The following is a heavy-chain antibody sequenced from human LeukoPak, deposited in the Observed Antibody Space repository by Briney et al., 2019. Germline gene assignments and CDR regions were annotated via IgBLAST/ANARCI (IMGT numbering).Heavy chain of an antibody. CDR3: ARGPTQVVVLGYYYMDV. CDR2: MNPNSGKT. CDR1: GYTFTSYD. Sequence: ASVTVSCKASGYTFTSYDINWVRQATGQGLEWMGWMNPNSGKTGYAQKFQGRVTMTRNTSISTAYMELSSLRSEDTAVYYCARGPTQVVVLGYYYMDVWGKGTTVTVSS. D-gene: IGHD2-2*01. V-gene: IGHV1-8*01. J-gene: IGHJ6*03.